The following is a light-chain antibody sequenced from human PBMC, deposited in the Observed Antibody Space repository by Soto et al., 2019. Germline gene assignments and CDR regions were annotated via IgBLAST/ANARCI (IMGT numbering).Light chain of an antibody. CDR1: ETVATN. V-gene: IGKV3-15*01. CDR3: QQYFEWPPMT. J-gene: IGKJ1*01. CDR2: GAS. Sequence: VMTQSPATLSVSPGERATLSCWASETVATNLAWYQQKPGQAPRLLISGASTRAAGISGRFRGSGSGTEFTLTISSLRYEDSAIYYCQQYFEWPPMTFGQGTKVEI.